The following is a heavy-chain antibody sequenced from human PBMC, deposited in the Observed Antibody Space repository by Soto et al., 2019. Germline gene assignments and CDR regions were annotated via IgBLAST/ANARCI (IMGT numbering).Heavy chain of an antibody. Sequence: EVQLVESGGGLVQPGRSLRLSCAASGFTFDDYAMHWVRQAPGKGLEWVSGISWNSGSIGYADSVKGRFTISRDNAKNSLYLQMNSLRAEDTALYYCAKEVAGGYGDSPFQHWGQGTLVTVSS. CDR2: ISWNSGSI. V-gene: IGHV3-9*01. D-gene: IGHD4-17*01. CDR3: AKEVAGGYGDSPFQH. CDR1: GFTFDDYA. J-gene: IGHJ1*01.